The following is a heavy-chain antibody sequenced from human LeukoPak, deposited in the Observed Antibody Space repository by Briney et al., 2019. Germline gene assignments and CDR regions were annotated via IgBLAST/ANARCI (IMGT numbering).Heavy chain of an antibody. CDR2: INPNSGGT. D-gene: IGHD3-3*01. J-gene: IGHJ4*02. Sequence: ASVKVSCKASGYTFTGYYVHWVRQAPGQGLEWMGWINPNSGGTNYAQKFQGRVTMTRDTSISTAYMELSRLRSDDTAVYYCARGVYDFWSGYYTGEYFDYWGQGTLVTVSS. CDR1: GYTFTGYY. V-gene: IGHV1-2*02. CDR3: ARGVYDFWSGYYTGEYFDY.